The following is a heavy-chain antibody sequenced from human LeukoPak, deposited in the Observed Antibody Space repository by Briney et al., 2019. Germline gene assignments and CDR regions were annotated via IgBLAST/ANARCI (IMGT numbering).Heavy chain of an antibody. V-gene: IGHV3-23*01. CDR2: ISGSGGST. CDR1: GFTFSSYA. Sequence: GGSLRLSCEASGFTFSSYAMSWVRQAPGKGLEWVSAISGSGGSTYYADSVKGRFTISRDNSKNTLYLQMNSLRAEDTAVYYCAKADRGSRTGWFDPWGQGTLVTVSS. D-gene: IGHD3-16*01. J-gene: IGHJ5*02. CDR3: AKADRGSRTGWFDP.